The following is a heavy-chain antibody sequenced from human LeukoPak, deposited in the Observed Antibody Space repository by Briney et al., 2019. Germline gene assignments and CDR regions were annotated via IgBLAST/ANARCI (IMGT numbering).Heavy chain of an antibody. D-gene: IGHD5-18*01. J-gene: IGHJ4*02. CDR1: GGSISSGGYY. V-gene: IGHV4-31*03. CDR3: ASSSAARPEAYFDY. Sequence: SETLCLTCTVSGGSISSGGYYWSWIRQHPGKGLEWIGYIYYSGSTYYNPSLKSRVTISVDTSKNQFSLKLSSVTAADTAVYYCASSSAARPEAYFDYWGQGTLVTVSS. CDR2: IYYSGST.